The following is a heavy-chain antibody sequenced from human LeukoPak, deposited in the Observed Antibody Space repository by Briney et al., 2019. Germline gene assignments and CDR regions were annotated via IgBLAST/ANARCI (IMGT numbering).Heavy chain of an antibody. CDR2: IYTSGST. CDR3: ARDTVDFDGYKSPQMPDAFDI. D-gene: IGHD5-24*01. J-gene: IGHJ3*02. CDR1: GGSISSYY. V-gene: IGHV4-4*07. Sequence: SETLSLTCTVSGGSISSYYWSWIRQPAGKGLEWIGRIYTSGSTNYNPSLKSRVTMSVDTSKNQFSLKLSSVTAADTAVYYCARDTVDFDGYKSPQMPDAFDIWGQGTMVTVSS.